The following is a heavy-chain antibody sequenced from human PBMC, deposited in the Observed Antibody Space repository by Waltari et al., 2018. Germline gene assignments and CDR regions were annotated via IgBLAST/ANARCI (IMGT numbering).Heavy chain of an antibody. Sequence: EVQLVQSGAEVKKPGESLKISCQGSGYSFSNYWIAWVRQMPGKGLEWMGIIYPGDSDTRYSPSFQGQGTISADKSISTAYLQWSSLKASDTAMYYCARPPVPATTTDFDYWGQGTLVTVSS. CDR1: GYSFSNYW. V-gene: IGHV5-51*01. J-gene: IGHJ4*02. CDR2: IYPGDSDT. D-gene: IGHD2-2*01. CDR3: ARPPVPATTTDFDY.